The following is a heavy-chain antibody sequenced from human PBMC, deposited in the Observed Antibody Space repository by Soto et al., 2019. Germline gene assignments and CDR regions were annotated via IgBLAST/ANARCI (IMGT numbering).Heavy chain of an antibody. CDR3: ARGSDDSSGYYCDY. J-gene: IGHJ4*02. D-gene: IGHD3-22*01. V-gene: IGHV1-69*01. CDR2: IIPIFGTA. CDR1: GGTFSSYA. Sequence: QVQLVQSGAEVKEPGSSVKVSCMASGGTFSSYAISWVRQAPGQGLEWMGGIIPIFGTANYAQKFQGRVTITGDESTSTAYMELSSLRSEDTAVYYCARGSDDSSGYYCDYCRQGTLVTVSS.